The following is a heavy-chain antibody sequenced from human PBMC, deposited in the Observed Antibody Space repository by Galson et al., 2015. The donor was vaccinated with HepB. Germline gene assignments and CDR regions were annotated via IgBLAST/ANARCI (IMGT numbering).Heavy chain of an antibody. V-gene: IGHV1-24*01. J-gene: IGHJ3*02. Sequence: SVKVSCKVSGYTLTELSMHWVRQAPGKGLEWMGGFDPEDGETIYAQKFQGRVTMTEDTSTDTAYMELSSLRSEDTAVYYCARGDATHGTFDIWGQGTMVTVSS. CDR1: GYTLTELS. D-gene: IGHD2-15*01. CDR3: ARGDATHGTFDI. CDR2: FDPEDGET.